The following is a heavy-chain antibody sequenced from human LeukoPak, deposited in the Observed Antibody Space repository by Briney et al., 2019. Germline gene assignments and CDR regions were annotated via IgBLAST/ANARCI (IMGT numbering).Heavy chain of an antibody. J-gene: IGHJ4*02. CDR1: GFTFSSYE. CDR3: AKGKGTGSYYYFDY. D-gene: IGHD1-26*01. Sequence: GGSLRLSCAASGFTFSSYEMNWVRQAPGKGLEWVSVISGSSGTTYYADSVKGRFTISRDNSKNTLYLQMNSLTAEDTAVYHCAKGKGTGSYYYFDYWGQGTLVIVSS. CDR2: ISGSSGTT. V-gene: IGHV3-23*01.